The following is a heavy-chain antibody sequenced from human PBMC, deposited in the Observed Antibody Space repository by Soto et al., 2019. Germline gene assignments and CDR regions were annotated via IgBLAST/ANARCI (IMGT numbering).Heavy chain of an antibody. CDR1: GYSISSGYY. J-gene: IGHJ4*02. V-gene: IGHV4-38-2*02. D-gene: IGHD3-22*01. CDR2: IYHSGST. Sequence: SETLSLTCAVSGYSISSGYYWGWIRQPPGKGLEWIGSIYHSGSTYYNPSLKSRVTISVDTSKSQFSLKLSSVTAADTAVYYCAREVEIRIVAEDYFDYWGQGTLVTVSS. CDR3: AREVEIRIVAEDYFDY.